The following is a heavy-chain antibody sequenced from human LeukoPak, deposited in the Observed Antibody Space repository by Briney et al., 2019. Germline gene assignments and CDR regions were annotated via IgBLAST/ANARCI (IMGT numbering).Heavy chain of an antibody. CDR1: GGSFSGYY. D-gene: IGHD2-15*01. J-gene: IGHJ4*02. V-gene: IGHV4-34*01. Sequence: SETLSLTCAVYGGSFSGYYWSWIRQPPGKGLEWIGETNHSGSTNYNPSLKSRVTISVDTSKNQFSLKLSSVTAADTAVYYCARGLSLGYCSGGSCPVLDYFDYWGQGTLVTVSS. CDR2: TNHSGST. CDR3: ARGLSLGYCSGGSCPVLDYFDY.